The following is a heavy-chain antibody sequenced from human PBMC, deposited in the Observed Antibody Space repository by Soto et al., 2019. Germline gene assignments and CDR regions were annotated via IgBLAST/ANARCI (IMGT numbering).Heavy chain of an antibody. V-gene: IGHV1-2*02. J-gene: IGHJ6*02. Sequence: ASVKVSCKASGYTFTGYYMHWVRQAPGQGLEWMGWINPNSGGTNYAQKFQGRVTMTRDTSIGTAYMELSRLRSDDTAVYYCARDSANSGYVYREWMDVWGQGTTVTVSS. D-gene: IGHD5-12*01. CDR2: INPNSGGT. CDR3: ARDSANSGYVYREWMDV. CDR1: GYTFTGYY.